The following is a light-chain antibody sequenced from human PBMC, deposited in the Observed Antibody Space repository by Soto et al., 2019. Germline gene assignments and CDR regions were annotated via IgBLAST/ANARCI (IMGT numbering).Light chain of an antibody. CDR2: EAS. CDR3: NQYKDWSPIT. Sequence: EIVMTQSPATLSVSPGERATLSCRASQSVSGNLAWYQQKPGQAPRLLIYEASIRATGTPARFSGSGSGTEFTLTISSLQSEDFAVYYCNQYKDWSPITFGGGTQVEIK. CDR1: QSVSGN. J-gene: IGKJ4*01. V-gene: IGKV3-15*01.